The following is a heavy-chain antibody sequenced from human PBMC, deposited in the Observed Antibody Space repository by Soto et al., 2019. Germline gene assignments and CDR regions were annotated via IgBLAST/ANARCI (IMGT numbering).Heavy chain of an antibody. J-gene: IGHJ6*02. CDR1: GGSIRSYY. Sequence: PSETLSLTCTVSGGSIRSYYWNWIRQPPGKGLEWIGEINHGGNTNYYSSLKSRVTISVDTSQNQFSLDLTSVTATDTAVYFCARHPGYCSGGSCNGQYTLDVWGQGTTVTVSS. CDR3: ARHPGYCSGGSCNGQYTLDV. D-gene: IGHD2-15*01. CDR2: INHGGNT. V-gene: IGHV4-34*01.